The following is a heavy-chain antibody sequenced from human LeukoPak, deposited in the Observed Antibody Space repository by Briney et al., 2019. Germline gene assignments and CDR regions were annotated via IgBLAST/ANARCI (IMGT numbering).Heavy chain of an antibody. CDR1: GFIFSRHA. CDR3: AKETGELLRFLGFDY. Sequence: GGSPRLSCATSGFIFSRHAMHWVRQAPHKGLEWVAFIPYDGANGYYADSVKGRFTISRDNSKGTLYLQLNSLTPDDTAVYYCAKETGELLRFLGFDYWGQGSLITVSS. D-gene: IGHD4-23*01. CDR2: IPYDGANG. V-gene: IGHV3-30*02. J-gene: IGHJ4*02.